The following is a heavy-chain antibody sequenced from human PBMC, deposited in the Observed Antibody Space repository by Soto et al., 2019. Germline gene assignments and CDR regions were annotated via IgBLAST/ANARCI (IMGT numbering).Heavy chain of an antibody. CDR3: ARVRIAVAGFDY. V-gene: IGHV1-3*01. D-gene: IGHD6-19*01. J-gene: IGHJ4*02. CDR2: INAGNGNT. Sequence: ASVKVSFKSSGYTFTSYSIHWVRQAPGQRPEWMGWINAGNGNTKYSQKFQDRVTISKDTSANTAYMELSSLRSEDTAVYFCARVRIAVAGFDYWGQGTQVTVSS. CDR1: GYTFTSYS.